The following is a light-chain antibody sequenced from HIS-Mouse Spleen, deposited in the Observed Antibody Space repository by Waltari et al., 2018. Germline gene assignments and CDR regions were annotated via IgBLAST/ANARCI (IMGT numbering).Light chain of an antibody. CDR1: NIGSKR. J-gene: IGLJ2*01. CDR2: DAS. V-gene: IGLV3-21*03. CDR3: QVWDSSSDHVV. Sequence: SYVLTQPPSVSVAPGKTARITCGGNNIGSKRVHWYQQKPGQAPVLVVYDASDRPPGIPERFSGSNSGNTATLTISRVEAGDEADYYCQVWDSSSDHVVFGGGTKLTVL.